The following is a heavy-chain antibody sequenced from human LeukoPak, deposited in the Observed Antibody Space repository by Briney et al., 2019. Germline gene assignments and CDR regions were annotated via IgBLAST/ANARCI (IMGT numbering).Heavy chain of an antibody. J-gene: IGHJ5*02. V-gene: IGHV4-59*08. D-gene: IGHD2-2*01. CDR3: ARGGYCSSTSCRNWFDP. CDR2: IYYSGST. Sequence: SETLSLTCTVSGGSISSYYWSWIRQPPGKGLEWIGYIYYSGSTNYNPSLKSRVTISVDTSKNQFSLKLSSVTAADTAVYYCARGGYCSSTSCRNWFDPWGQGTLVTASS. CDR1: GGSISSYY.